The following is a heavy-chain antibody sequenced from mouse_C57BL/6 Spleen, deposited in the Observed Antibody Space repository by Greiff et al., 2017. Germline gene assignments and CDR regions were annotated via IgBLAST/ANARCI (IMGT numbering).Heavy chain of an antibody. J-gene: IGHJ2*01. D-gene: IGHD4-1*01. CDR2: ISSGSSTI. CDR3: AREAWDEGFDY. Sequence: EVHLVESGGGLVKPGGSLKLSCAASGFTFSDYGMHWVRQAPEKGLEWVAYISSGSSTIYYADTVKGRFTISRDNAKNTLFLQMTSLRSEDTAMYYCAREAWDEGFDYWGQGTTLTVSS. CDR1: GFTFSDYG. V-gene: IGHV5-17*01.